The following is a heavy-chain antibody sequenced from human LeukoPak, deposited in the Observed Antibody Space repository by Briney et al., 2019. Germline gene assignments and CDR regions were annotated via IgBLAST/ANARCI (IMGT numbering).Heavy chain of an antibody. V-gene: IGHV4-59*08. D-gene: IGHD3-22*01. CDR2: ISYSGST. J-gene: IGHJ4*02. CDR1: GGSISSYY. Sequence: SETLSLTCTVSGGSISSYYWSWLRQPPGKGLEWFAHISYSGSTNYNPSLKSRVTISVDTSKNQFSLKLSSVTAADTAVYYCARYHYDSSGHYPIFDYWGQGTLVTVSS. CDR3: ARYHYDSSGHYPIFDY.